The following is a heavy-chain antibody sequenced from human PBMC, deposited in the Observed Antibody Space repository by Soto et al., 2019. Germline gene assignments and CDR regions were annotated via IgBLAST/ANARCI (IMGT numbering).Heavy chain of an antibody. J-gene: IGHJ4*02. V-gene: IGHV3-9*01. CDR1: GFTFDDYA. CDR3: AKDIYSSSSGQDY. CDR2: ISWNGGNI. Sequence: EVQLVESGGGLVQPGRSLRLSCAASGFTFDDYAMHWVLQAPGKGLEWVSGISWNGGNIGYADSVKGRFTISRDNAKNSLLLQMNSLRADDTALYFCAKDIYSSSSGQDYWGQGTPVTVSS. D-gene: IGHD6-6*01.